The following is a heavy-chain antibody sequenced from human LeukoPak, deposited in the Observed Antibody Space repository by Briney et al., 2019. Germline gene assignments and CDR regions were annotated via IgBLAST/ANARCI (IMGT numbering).Heavy chain of an antibody. J-gene: IGHJ4*01. Sequence: PSETLSLTCTVSGGSISSGSYYWNWIRQHPGKGLEWIGFIYYSGSTYYNPSLKSRVTISVDTSKNQFSLKLSSMTDADTAVYYCARNRRSMSEGFPTSFDYWGQGTLVTVSS. CDR3: ARNRRSMSEGFPTSFDY. D-gene: IGHD2-2*01. CDR1: GGSISSGSYY. CDR2: IYYSGST. V-gene: IGHV4-31*03.